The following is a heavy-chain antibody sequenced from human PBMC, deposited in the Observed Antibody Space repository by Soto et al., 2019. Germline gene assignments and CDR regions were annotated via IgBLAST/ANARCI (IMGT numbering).Heavy chain of an antibody. D-gene: IGHD3-3*02. Sequence: LRLSCAASGFRFSGYGMHWVRQAPGKGLEWLAAISDDGSNKYYGDSVKGRFTISRDNSKNTLYLQINSLRAEDTAVYYCARESFSASPNFFDYWGQGTLVTVSS. CDR3: ARESFSASPNFFDY. V-gene: IGHV3-30*03. CDR1: GFRFSGYG. CDR2: ISDDGSNK. J-gene: IGHJ4*02.